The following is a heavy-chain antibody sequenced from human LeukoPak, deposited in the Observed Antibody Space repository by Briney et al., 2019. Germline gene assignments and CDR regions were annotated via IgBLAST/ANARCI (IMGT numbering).Heavy chain of an antibody. CDR3: ARGMTVAANWFDS. CDR1: GFTFSNYW. D-gene: IGHD6-19*01. J-gene: IGHJ5*01. CDR2: INGDGSST. Sequence: GGSLRLSCAASGFTFSNYWMHWVRQAPGKGLVWVSRINGDGSSTNYADSVKGRFTISRDDAKDTVYLQMNSLRAEDTAVYYCARGMTVAANWFDSWGQGTLVTVSS. V-gene: IGHV3-74*01.